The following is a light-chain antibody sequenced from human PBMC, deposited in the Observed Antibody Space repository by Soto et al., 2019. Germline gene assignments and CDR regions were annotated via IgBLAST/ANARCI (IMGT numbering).Light chain of an antibody. V-gene: IGLV2-14*01. CDR2: DVS. CDR1: SSDVGAYNY. CDR3: SSYTSGSTPCV. J-gene: IGLJ1*01. Sequence: QSALTQPASVSGSPGQSITISCTGTSSDVGAYNYVSWYQQHPGKAPKLMICDVSDRPSGVSTRFSGSKSGNTASLTISGLQAEDEADYYCSSYTSGSTPCVFGTGT.